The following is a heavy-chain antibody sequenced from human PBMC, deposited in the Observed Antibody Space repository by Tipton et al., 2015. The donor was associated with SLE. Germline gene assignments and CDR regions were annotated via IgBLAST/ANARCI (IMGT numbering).Heavy chain of an antibody. J-gene: IGHJ5*02. CDR2: IDNSGTT. V-gene: IGHV4-59*01. Sequence: GLVKPSETLYLTCTVSGDSISDYYWSWIRQPPGKGLEWIAYIDNSGTTKYNPSLKSRVTISVDTSKNQFSLRLDSVTDADTAIYFCARAKSAMGSYDTWGQGAQVTVSS. D-gene: IGHD2-21*01. CDR1: GDSISDYY. CDR3: ARAKSAMGSYDT.